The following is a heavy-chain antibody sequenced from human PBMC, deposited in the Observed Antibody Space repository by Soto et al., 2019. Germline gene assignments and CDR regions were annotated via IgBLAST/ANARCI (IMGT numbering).Heavy chain of an antibody. Sequence: GGSLRLSCAASGFTFSSYSMNWVRQAPGKGLEWVSYISSSSSTIYYADSVKSRFTISRDNAKNSLYLQMNSLRAEDTAVYYCASLEGRFANYYYMDVWGKGTTVTVSS. CDR2: ISSSSSTI. J-gene: IGHJ6*03. CDR3: ASLEGRFANYYYMDV. CDR1: GFTFSSYS. D-gene: IGHD3-3*01. V-gene: IGHV3-48*01.